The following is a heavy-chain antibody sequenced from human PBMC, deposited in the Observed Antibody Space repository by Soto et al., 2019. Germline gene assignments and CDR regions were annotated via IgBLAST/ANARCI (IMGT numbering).Heavy chain of an antibody. V-gene: IGHV4-59*08. D-gene: IGHD5-18*01. CDR3: ARRLGGYSYGFDY. CDR2: IYYIGST. CDR1: GGSISSYY. J-gene: IGHJ4*02. Sequence: QVQLQESGPGLVKPSETLSLTCTVSGGSISSYYWSWIRQPPGKGLEWIGYIYYIGSTNYNPSLKSRVTISVDTSKNQFSLKLSSVTAADTAVYYCARRLGGYSYGFDYWCQGTLVTVSS.